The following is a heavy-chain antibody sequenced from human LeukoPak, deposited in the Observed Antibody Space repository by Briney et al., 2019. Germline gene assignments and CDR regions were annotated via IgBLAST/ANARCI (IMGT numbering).Heavy chain of an antibody. V-gene: IGHV4-4*02. D-gene: IGHD1-14*01. CDR2: IYHSGST. CDR3: ARDSITGTYRFDS. Sequence: SGTLSLTCAVSGGSISSSHWWSWVRQPPGKGLEYIGEIYHSGSTNYNPSLKSRVTVSVDKSKNQFSLKLSSVTAADTAVYYCARDSITGTYRFDSWGQGTLVTVSS. CDR1: GGSISSSHW. J-gene: IGHJ4*02.